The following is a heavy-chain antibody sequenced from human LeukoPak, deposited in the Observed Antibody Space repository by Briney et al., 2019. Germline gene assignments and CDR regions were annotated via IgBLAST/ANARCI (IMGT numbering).Heavy chain of an antibody. CDR1: GFTFNNYN. V-gene: IGHV3-21*01. Sequence: PGGSLRLSCAVSGFTFNNYNMNWVRQAPGKGLEWVSSISSSGRDIYYAASVKGRFTISRDNAKNSLYLQMNSLRAEDTAVYYCARGLSIDYYYYYYIDVWGKGTTVTVSS. D-gene: IGHD2/OR15-2a*01. CDR3: ARGLSIDYYYYYYIDV. J-gene: IGHJ6*03. CDR2: ISSSGRDI.